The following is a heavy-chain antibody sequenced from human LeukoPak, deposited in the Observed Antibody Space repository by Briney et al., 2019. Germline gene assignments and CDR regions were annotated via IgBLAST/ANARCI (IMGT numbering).Heavy chain of an antibody. J-gene: IGHJ4*02. D-gene: IGHD5-18*01. CDR1: GLTFRNAS. V-gene: IGHV3-15*01. CDR3: ARRDTTMVRVDY. Sequence: GGSLRLSCAVSGLTFRNASMSWVRQAPGKGLEWVGRIRSKTDGETTDYAAPVKGRFTISRDDSKNTLYLHMNSLTTEDAAVYFCARRDTTMVRVDYWGQGTLVTVSS. CDR2: IRSKTDGETT.